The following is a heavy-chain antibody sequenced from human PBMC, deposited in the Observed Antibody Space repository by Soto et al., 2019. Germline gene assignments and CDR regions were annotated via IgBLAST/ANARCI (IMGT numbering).Heavy chain of an antibody. Sequence: EVQLLESGGGLVQPGGSLRLSCAASGFTFSSYAMSWVRQAPGKGLEWVSGISGSGDSTYYADSVKGRFTISRDNSKNPLYLQMSSLRVEDTAVYYCAKEAPVRTLIAATCWHFDYWGQGTLVTVSS. CDR1: GFTFSSYA. J-gene: IGHJ4*02. CDR2: ISGSGDST. D-gene: IGHD5-12*01. CDR3: AKEAPVRTLIAATCWHFDY. V-gene: IGHV3-23*01.